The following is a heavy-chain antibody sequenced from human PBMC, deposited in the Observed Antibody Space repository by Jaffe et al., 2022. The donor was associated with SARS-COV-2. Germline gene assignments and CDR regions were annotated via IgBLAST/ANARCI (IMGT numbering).Heavy chain of an antibody. Sequence: EVQLLESGGGLVQPGGSLRLSCAASGFTYSSYAMSWVRQAPGKGLEWVSVFSGSGSSTYYADSVKGRFTISRDNSKNTLYLQMNSLRVEDTAVYYCAKGGVRGVIITPFDYWGQGTLVTVSS. V-gene: IGHV3-23*01. CDR3: AKGGVRGVIITPFDY. CDR1: GFTYSSYA. D-gene: IGHD3-10*01. CDR2: FSGSGSST. J-gene: IGHJ4*02.